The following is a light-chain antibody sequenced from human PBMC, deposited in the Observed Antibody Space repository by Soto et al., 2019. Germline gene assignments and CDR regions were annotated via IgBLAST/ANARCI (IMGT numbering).Light chain of an antibody. CDR2: DVS. CDR3: SSYAGSNNFDV. CDR1: SSDVGTYDF. J-gene: IGLJ1*01. V-gene: IGLV2-11*01. Sequence: QSALTQPRSVSGSPGQSVTISCTGTSSDVGTYDFVSWYQQHPGKAPRLMIFDVSERPSGVPDRFSGSKSGNTASLTISGLQAEDEADYYCSSYAGSNNFDVFGTGTKVTVL.